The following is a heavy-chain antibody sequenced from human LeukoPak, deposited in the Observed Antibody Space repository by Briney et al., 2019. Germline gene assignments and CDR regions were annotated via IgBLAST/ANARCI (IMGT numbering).Heavy chain of an antibody. CDR3: ARDLYDSSGHFDY. CDR2: IYYSGST. Sequence: SQTLSLTCTVSGGSISSGDYYWSWIRQPPGKGLEWIGYIYYSGSTYYNPSLKSRVTISVDTSKNQFSLKLSSVTAADTAVYYCARDLYDSSGHFDYWGQGTLVTVSS. D-gene: IGHD3-22*01. J-gene: IGHJ4*02. CDR1: GGSISSGDYY. V-gene: IGHV4-30-4*01.